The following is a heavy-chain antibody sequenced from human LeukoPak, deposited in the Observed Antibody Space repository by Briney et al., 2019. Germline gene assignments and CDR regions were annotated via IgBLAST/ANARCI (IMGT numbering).Heavy chain of an antibody. J-gene: IGHJ4*02. CDR3: ARVYSRSWYNSHFDY. CDR1: GYSFTSYW. D-gene: IGHD6-13*01. CDR2: IYPGDSDT. V-gene: IGHV5-51*01. Sequence: GESLKISCKGSGYSFTSYWIGWVRQMPGKGLEWMGIIYPGDSDTRYSPSFQGQVTISADKSISTAYLQWSSLKASDTAMYYCARVYSRSWYNSHFDYWGQGTLVTVSS.